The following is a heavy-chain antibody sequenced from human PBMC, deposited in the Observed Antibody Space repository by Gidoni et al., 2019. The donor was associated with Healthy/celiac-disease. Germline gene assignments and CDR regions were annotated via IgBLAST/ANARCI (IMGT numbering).Heavy chain of an antibody. Sequence: QLHLQESGPGLVKPSETLSLTCTVSGGSISSSSYYWGWLRQPPGKGLEWIGSIYYSGSAYYNPDLKSRVTIAVDTSKNQFSLKLSSVTAADTAVYYCATAGSTDGAPDYWGQGTLVTVSS. CDR2: IYYSGSA. J-gene: IGHJ4*02. CDR3: ATAGSTDGAPDY. D-gene: IGHD1-26*01. CDR1: GGSISSSSYY. V-gene: IGHV4-39*01.